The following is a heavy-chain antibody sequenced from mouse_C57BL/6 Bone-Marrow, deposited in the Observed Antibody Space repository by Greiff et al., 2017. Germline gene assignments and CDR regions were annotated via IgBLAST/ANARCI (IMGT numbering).Heavy chain of an antibody. CDR3: ATPLCSNYPFAY. D-gene: IGHD2-5*01. J-gene: IGHJ3*01. CDR1: GYTFTSYW. V-gene: IGHV1-64*01. CDR2: IHPNSGST. Sequence: VQLQQPGAELVKPGASVKLSCKASGYTFTSYWMHWVKQRPGQGLEWIGMIHPNSGSTNYNEKFKSKATLTVDKSSCTAYMQLSSLTSEDSAVYYCATPLCSNYPFAYWGQGTLVTVSA.